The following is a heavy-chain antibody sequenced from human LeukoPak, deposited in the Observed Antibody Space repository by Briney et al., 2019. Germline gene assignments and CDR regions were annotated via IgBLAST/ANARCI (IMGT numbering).Heavy chain of an antibody. CDR3: ARVWGYSHGYFDY. J-gene: IGHJ4*02. D-gene: IGHD5-18*01. CDR2: INPNSGGT. V-gene: IGHV1-2*02. CDR1: GYTFTGYY. Sequence: ASVKVSCKASGYTFTGYYMHWVRQAPGQGLEWMGWINPNSGGTNYAQKFQGRVTMTRDTSISTAYMELSRLRSDDTAVYYCARVWGYSHGYFDYWGQGTLVTVSS.